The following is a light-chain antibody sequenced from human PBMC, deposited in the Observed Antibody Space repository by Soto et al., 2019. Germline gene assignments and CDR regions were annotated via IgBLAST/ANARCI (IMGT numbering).Light chain of an antibody. CDR3: QQYDTYWT. J-gene: IGKJ1*01. CDR1: QTISSW. V-gene: IGKV1-5*01. Sequence: DIQMTQSPSTLSASAGDRVTITCRASQTISSWLAWYQQKPGKAPKLLIYDASSLESGVPSRFSGSRSGTEFTLTISSLQPDDIATYYCQQYDTYWTFGQGTKVDIK. CDR2: DAS.